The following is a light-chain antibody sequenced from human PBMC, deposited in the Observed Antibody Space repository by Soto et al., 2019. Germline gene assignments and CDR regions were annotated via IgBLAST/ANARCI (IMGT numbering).Light chain of an antibody. CDR2: EVS. V-gene: IGLV2-14*01. CDR1: SSDVGGYKY. Sequence: QSALTQPASVSGSPGQSITISCTGTSSDVGGYKYVSWYQQHPGKAPQLMIYEVSHRPSGVSNRFSGSKSGSTASLTISGLRAEDEADYYCSSYTSSSTLFGGGTKLTVL. CDR3: SSYTSSSTL. J-gene: IGLJ2*01.